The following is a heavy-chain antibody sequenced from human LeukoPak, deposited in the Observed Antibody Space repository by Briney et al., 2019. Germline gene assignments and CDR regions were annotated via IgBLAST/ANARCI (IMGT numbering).Heavy chain of an antibody. CDR1: GGSISSSSYY. CDR2: IYYSGST. V-gene: IGHV4-39*07. D-gene: IGHD4-17*01. Sequence: SETLSLTCTVSGGSISSSSYYWGWIRQPPGKGLEWIGSIYYSGSTYYNPSLKSRVTISVDTSKNQFSLKLSSVTAADTAVYYCARDSGGDYARFDYWGQGTLVTVSS. CDR3: ARDSGGDYARFDY. J-gene: IGHJ4*02.